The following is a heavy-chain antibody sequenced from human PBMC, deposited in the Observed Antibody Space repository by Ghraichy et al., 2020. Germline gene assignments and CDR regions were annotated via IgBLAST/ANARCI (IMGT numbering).Heavy chain of an antibody. Sequence: GESLNISCAASGFSFSSYGMHWVRQAPGKGLEWVTFIRYDETSKYYVDSVKGRFTISRDNSKSTLYLQMNSLRAGDTAVYYCAKDLLAATGMGSYFHYWGQGTLVTVSS. CDR3: AKDLLAATGMGSYFHY. CDR1: GFSFSSYG. V-gene: IGHV3-30*02. CDR2: IRYDETSK. J-gene: IGHJ4*02. D-gene: IGHD3-9*01.